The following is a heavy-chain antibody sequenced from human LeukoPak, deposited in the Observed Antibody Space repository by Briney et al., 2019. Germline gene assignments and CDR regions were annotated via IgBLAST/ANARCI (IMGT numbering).Heavy chain of an antibody. D-gene: IGHD3-22*01. CDR3: AKEGYDSSGYYSSFDY. CDR1: GFTFSAYG. V-gene: IGHV3-33*06. J-gene: IGHJ4*02. CDR2: IWYDGSNK. Sequence: GTSLRLSCAASGFTFSAYGMHWVRQAPGKGLEWVAVIWYDGSNKYYADSVKGRFTIYRDNSKNTLYLRMDSLRAEDTAVYYCAKEGYDSSGYYSSFDYWGQGTLVTVSS.